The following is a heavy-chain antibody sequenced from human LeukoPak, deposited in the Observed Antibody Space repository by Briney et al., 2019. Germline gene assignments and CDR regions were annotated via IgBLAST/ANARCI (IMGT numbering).Heavy chain of an antibody. D-gene: IGHD4-17*01. V-gene: IGHV1-69*04. CDR2: IIPILGIA. CDR1: GGTFSSYA. J-gene: IGHJ4*02. Sequence: GASVKVSCKASGGTFSSYAISWVRQAPGQGLEWMGRIIPILGIANYAQKFQGRVTITADKSTSTAYMELSSLRSEDTAVYYCARDLVPNDYGDYEWDYWGQGTLVTVSS. CDR3: ARDLVPNDYGDYEWDY.